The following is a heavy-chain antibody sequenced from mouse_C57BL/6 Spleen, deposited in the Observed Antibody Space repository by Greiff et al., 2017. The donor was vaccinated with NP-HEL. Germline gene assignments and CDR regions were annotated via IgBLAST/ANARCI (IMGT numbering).Heavy chain of an antibody. J-gene: IGHJ4*01. D-gene: IGHD3-2*02. CDR2: ISSGGDYI. CDR3: TRDWGSSGRYYAMDY. CDR1: GFTFSSYA. V-gene: IGHV5-9-1*02. Sequence: EVHLVESGEGLVKPGGSLKLSCAASGFTFSSYAMSWVRQTPEKRLEWVAYISSGGDYIYYADTVKGRFTISRDNARNTLYLQMSSLKSEDTAMYYCTRDWGSSGRYYAMDYWGQGTSVTVSS.